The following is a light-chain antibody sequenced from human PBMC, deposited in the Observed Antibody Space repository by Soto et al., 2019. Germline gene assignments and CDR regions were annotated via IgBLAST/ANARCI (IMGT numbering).Light chain of an antibody. CDR1: QGISSY. CDR3: QQLNSYPLT. Sequence: DIQLTQSPSFLSASVGDRVTITCRASQGISSYLAWYQQKPGKAPKPLIYAASTLQSGVPSRFSGSGSGTAFTLTISSLQPEDFATYYCQQLNSYPLTFGGGTRVEIK. J-gene: IGKJ4*01. V-gene: IGKV1-9*01. CDR2: AAS.